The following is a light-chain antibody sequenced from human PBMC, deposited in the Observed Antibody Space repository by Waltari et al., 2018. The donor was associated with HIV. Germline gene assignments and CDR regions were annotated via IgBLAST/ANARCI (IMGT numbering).Light chain of an antibody. J-gene: IGLJ2*01. CDR3: QVWDSSSDLVV. CDR2: DDS. V-gene: IGLV3-21*02. Sequence: SYVLTQSPSVSVAPGQTDRITCGGNKIGNKSVRWYQQKPGQAPVLVVNDDSDRPSGIPERFSGSNSGNTATLTISRVEAGDEADYFCQVWDSSSDLVVFGGGTKLTVL. CDR1: KIGNKS.